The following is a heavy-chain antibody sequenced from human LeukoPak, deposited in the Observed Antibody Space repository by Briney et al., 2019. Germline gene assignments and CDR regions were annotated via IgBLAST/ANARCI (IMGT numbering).Heavy chain of an antibody. CDR3: ASSPIAAAAPNY. CDR1: GGSISSYY. CDR2: IYYSGST. Sequence: SETLSLTCTVSGGSISSYYWSWIRQPPGKGLEWIGYIYYSGSTNYIPSLKSRVTISVDTSKNQFSLKLSSVTAADTAVYYCASSPIAAAAPNYWGQGTLVTVSS. J-gene: IGHJ4*02. D-gene: IGHD6-13*01. V-gene: IGHV4-59*01.